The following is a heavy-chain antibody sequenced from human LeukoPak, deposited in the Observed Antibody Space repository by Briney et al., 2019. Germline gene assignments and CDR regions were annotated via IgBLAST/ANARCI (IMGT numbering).Heavy chain of an antibody. J-gene: IGHJ4*02. CDR2: ISSSSSYI. CDR1: GFTFSSYS. V-gene: IGHV3-21*01. D-gene: IGHD3/OR15-3a*01. CDR3: ARDKDWAFDY. Sequence: GGSLRLSCAASGFTFSSYSMNWVRQAPGKGLEWVSSISSSSSYIYYADSVKGRFTISRDNAKNSLYLQMNSLRGEDTAVYYCARDKDWAFDYWGQGTPVTVSS.